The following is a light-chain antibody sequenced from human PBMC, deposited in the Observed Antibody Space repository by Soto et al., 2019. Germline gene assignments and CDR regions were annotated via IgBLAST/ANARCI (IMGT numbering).Light chain of an antibody. CDR3: CAYAATYTYV. V-gene: IGLV2-11*01. Sequence: QSALIQPPSVSGSPGQSVTISCTGTSSDVGSYDYVSWYQQHPGTVPKPMIYNVNTRPSGVPDRFSGSKSGNTASMTISGLQAEDEAEYYCCAYAATYTYVFGTGTKVTVL. CDR1: SSDVGSYDY. CDR2: NVN. J-gene: IGLJ1*01.